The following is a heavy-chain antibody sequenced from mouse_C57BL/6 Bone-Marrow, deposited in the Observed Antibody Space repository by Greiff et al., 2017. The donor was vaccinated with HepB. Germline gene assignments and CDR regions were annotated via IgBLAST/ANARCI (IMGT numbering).Heavy chain of an antibody. CDR3: VDGYYPAWFAY. J-gene: IGHJ3*01. CDR1: GFTFSDYG. V-gene: IGHV5-17*01. D-gene: IGHD2-3*01. Sequence: EVKVVESGGGLVKPGGSLKLSCAASGFTFSDYGMHWVRQAPEKGLEWVAYISSGSSTIYYADTVKGRFTISRDNAKNTLFLQMPSLRSEDTAMYYCVDGYYPAWFAYWGQGTLVTVSA. CDR2: ISSGSSTI.